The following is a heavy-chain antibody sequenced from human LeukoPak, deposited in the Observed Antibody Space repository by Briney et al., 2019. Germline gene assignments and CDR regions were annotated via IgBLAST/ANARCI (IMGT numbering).Heavy chain of an antibody. CDR2: ISGSGGST. CDR1: GFTFSSYA. CDR3: ARGVRGTYYFDY. Sequence: GGSLRLSCAASGFTFSSYAMSWVRQAPGKGLEWVSAISGSGGSTYYADSVKGRFTISRDNSKNTLYLQMNSLRAEDTAVYYCARGVRGTYYFDYWGQGTLVTVSS. J-gene: IGHJ4*02. D-gene: IGHD3-10*01. V-gene: IGHV3-23*01.